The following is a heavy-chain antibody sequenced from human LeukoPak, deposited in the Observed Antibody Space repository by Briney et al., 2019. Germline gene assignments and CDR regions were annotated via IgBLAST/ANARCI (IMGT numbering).Heavy chain of an antibody. Sequence: PGGSLRLSCAASGFTFSSYWMTWVRKAPGKGLEWVANIKQDGSQKFYLDSVKGRFTISRDNAKESLFLQMNSLRAEDTAVYYCARHYDSTAYSLDYWGQGTLVTVSS. D-gene: IGHD3-22*01. J-gene: IGHJ4*02. CDR3: ARHYDSTAYSLDY. CDR1: GFTFSSYW. CDR2: IKQDGSQK. V-gene: IGHV3-7*01.